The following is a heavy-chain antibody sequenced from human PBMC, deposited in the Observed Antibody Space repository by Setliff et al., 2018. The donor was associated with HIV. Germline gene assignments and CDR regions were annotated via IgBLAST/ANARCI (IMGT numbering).Heavy chain of an antibody. CDR1: GISINGYY. CDR3: ARTRAPYFFDV. D-gene: IGHD1-26*01. J-gene: IGHJ4*02. CDR2: DSSIGNT. Sequence: KPSETLSLTCSVSGISINGYYWSWIRQSPRTRLEWIGYDSSIGNTNYNPSLKSRVTISVDTSKNQFSRQLNSVTAADTAVYFCARTRAPYFFDVWGQGAQVTVSS. V-gene: IGHV4-4*08.